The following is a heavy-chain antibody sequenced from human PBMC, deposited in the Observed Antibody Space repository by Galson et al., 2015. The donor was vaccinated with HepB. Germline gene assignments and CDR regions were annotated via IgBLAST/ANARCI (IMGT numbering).Heavy chain of an antibody. J-gene: IGHJ4*02. CDR3: AKDPPPNSPATGGFFDY. V-gene: IGHV3-30*18. Sequence: SLRLSCAASGFTFSSYGMHWVRQAPGKGLEWVAVISYDGSNKYYADSVKGRFTISRDNSKNTLYLQMNSLRAEDTAVYYCAKDPPPNSPATGGFFDYWGQGTLVTVSS. CDR2: ISYDGSNK. D-gene: IGHD3-16*01. CDR1: GFTFSSYG.